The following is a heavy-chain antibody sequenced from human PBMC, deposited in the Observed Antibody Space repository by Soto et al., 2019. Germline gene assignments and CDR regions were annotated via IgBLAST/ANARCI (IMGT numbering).Heavy chain of an antibody. V-gene: IGHV3-23*01. J-gene: IGHJ3*02. CDR2: ICCSGGST. Sequence: PGGSLRLSCAASGFTFSSYAMSWVRQAPGKELKRVSAICCSGGSTYYADSVKGRFTISRDNSKNTLYLQMNSLRAEDTAVYYCAKGDVVVPAATDAFDIWGQGTMLTVSS. CDR3: AKGDVVVPAATDAFDI. CDR1: GFTFSSYA. D-gene: IGHD2-2*01.